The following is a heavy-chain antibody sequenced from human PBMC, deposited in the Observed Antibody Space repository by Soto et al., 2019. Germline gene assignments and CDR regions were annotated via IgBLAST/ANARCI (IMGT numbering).Heavy chain of an antibody. CDR1: GFSLSTSGVG. CDR3: AHTDIAYCGGDCYRGVAFDI. V-gene: IGHV2-5*02. J-gene: IGHJ3*02. Sequence: QITLKESGPTLVKPTQTLTLTCTFSGFSLSTSGVGVGWIRQPPGKALEWLALIYWDDDKRYSPSLKSRLTITKDTSKNHVVLTMTNMDPVDTATYYCAHTDIAYCGGDCYRGVAFDIWGQGTMVTVSS. CDR2: IYWDDDK. D-gene: IGHD2-21*02.